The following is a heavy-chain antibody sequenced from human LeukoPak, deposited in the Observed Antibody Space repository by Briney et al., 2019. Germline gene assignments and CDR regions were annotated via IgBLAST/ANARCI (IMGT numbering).Heavy chain of an antibody. J-gene: IGHJ5*02. CDR2: ISDAARNQ. Sequence: GRSLRLSCAASVFTFSNYAMHWVRQAPGKGLEWVATISDAARNQYYAASVKGRFSISRDNSKNTLFLQMNSLRPEDTAVYYCARSTGDFDPWGQGTLVTVSS. V-gene: IGHV3-30*04. CDR3: ARSTGDFDP. D-gene: IGHD3-9*01. CDR1: VFTFSNYA.